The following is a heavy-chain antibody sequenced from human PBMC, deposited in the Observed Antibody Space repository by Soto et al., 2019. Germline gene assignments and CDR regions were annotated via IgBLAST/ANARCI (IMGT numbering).Heavy chain of an antibody. CDR2: ISYDGSNK. D-gene: IGHD6-13*01. V-gene: IGHV3-30*18. CDR3: AKSNSSSWYYFDY. CDR1: GFTFISYG. Sequence: GGSLRLSCAASGFTFISYGMHWVRQAPGKGLERVAVISYDGSNKYNADYVKGRVTISRYNSKNTLYLQMSSLRAEDTAVYYCAKSNSSSWYYFDYWGQGNLVTVSS. J-gene: IGHJ4*02.